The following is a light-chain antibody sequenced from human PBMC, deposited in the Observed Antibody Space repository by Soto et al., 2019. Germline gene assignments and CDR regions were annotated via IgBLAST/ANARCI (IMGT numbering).Light chain of an antibody. CDR1: SSDVGGYNS. CDR3: SSYTTSSTL. Sequence: QSALTQPASVSGSPGQSITISCTATSSDVGGYNSVSWYQQHPGKAPKLMIYEGSKRPSGVSNRFSGSKSGNTASLTISGLQPEDEADYYCSSYTTSSTLLGGGTKVTVL. J-gene: IGLJ2*01. V-gene: IGLV2-14*01. CDR2: EGS.